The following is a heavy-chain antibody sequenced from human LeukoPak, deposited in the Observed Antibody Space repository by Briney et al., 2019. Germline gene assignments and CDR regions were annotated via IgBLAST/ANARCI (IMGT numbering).Heavy chain of an antibody. Sequence: GGSLRLSCAVSGFTFSSYSMNWVRQAPGKGLEWVSYISSSSSTIYYADSVKGRFTISRDNAKNSLYLQMNSLRAEDTAGYYCARGRYCSGTSCYFDYWGQGTLVTVSS. CDR3: ARGRYCSGTSCYFDY. CDR1: GFTFSSYS. V-gene: IGHV3-48*04. J-gene: IGHJ4*02. D-gene: IGHD2-2*01. CDR2: ISSSSSTI.